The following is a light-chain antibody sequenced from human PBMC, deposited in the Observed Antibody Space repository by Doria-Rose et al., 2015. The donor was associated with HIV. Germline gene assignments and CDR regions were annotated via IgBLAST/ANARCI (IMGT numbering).Light chain of an antibody. CDR2: KAS. Sequence: SVGDRVTITCRASQSISSWLAWYQQKPGKAPKLLIYKASSLESGVPSRFSGSGSGTEFTLTISSLQPDDFATYYCQQYNSYPYTFGQGTKLEIK. V-gene: IGKV1-5*03. J-gene: IGKJ2*01. CDR3: QQYNSYPYT. CDR1: QSISSW.